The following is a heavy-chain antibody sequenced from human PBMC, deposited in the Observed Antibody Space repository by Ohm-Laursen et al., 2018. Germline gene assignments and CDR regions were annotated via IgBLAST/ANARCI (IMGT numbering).Heavy chain of an antibody. CDR2: ISSSGTTV. CDR1: GFTFSDYS. D-gene: IGHD2-2*02. J-gene: IGHJ5*01. CDR3: ARGHTRTWYDS. Sequence: SLRLSCTASGFTFSDYSMNWVRQAPGKGLEWVSYISSSGTTVYSADSVKGRLTISKDNAKNTLYLQMNSLRAEDTAVYYCARGHTRTWYDSWGQGTLVTVSS. V-gene: IGHV3-48*01.